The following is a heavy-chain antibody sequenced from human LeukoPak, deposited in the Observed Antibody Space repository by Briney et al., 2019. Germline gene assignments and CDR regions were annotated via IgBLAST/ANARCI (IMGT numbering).Heavy chain of an antibody. D-gene: IGHD3-10*01. CDR3: ASQHGSGTLDY. V-gene: IGHV3-23*01. CDR1: GFSFSTYA. CDR2: ISGSGGST. J-gene: IGHJ4*02. Sequence: GGSLRLSCVASGFSFSTYAMSWVRQAPGKGLEWVSAISGSGGSTYYADSVKGRFTISRDNSKNTLYLQMNSLRAEDTAVYYCASQHGSGTLDYWGQGTLVTVSS.